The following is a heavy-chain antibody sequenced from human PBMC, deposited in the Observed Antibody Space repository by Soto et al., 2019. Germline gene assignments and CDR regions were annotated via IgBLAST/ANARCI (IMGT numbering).Heavy chain of an antibody. J-gene: IGHJ5*02. Sequence: QVQLVQSGAEVRKPGSSVKVSCKISGGTFTNYVISWLRQAPGQGLEWMGGLIPIFGAANLAQQFQGRVTITADESTRTVTMEFRSLTSDDTAVYYCARGRASLHFEPWGQGTRVTVSS. V-gene: IGHV1-69*01. CDR3: ARGRASLHFEP. CDR2: LIPIFGAA. CDR1: GGTFTNYV.